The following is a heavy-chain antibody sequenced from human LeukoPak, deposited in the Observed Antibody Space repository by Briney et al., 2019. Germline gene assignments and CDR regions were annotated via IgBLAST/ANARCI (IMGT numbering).Heavy chain of an antibody. CDR1: GFTFGDES. V-gene: IGHV3-21*01. CDR3: VGPDSQFDC. D-gene: IGHD3-10*01. CDR2: ISANSLHI. Sequence: EGSLRLSYAASGFTFGDESMNWVRQAPGKGLEWVSSISANSLHIFYADSVRGRFTISRDNAKNSLYLQINNLRVEDTAVYYCVGPDSQFDCWGQGTLVTVSS. J-gene: IGHJ4*02.